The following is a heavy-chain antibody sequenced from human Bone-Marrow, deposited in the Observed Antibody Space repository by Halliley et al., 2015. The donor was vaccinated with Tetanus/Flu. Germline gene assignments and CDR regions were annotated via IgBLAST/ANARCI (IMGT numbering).Heavy chain of an antibody. V-gene: IGHV4-59*01. J-gene: IGHJ4*02. CDR3: ARAPPFDYDLDVRGIHNVDH. D-gene: IGHD3-22*01. Sequence: TLSLTCTVSGGSISTYYWSWIRQPPGKGLEWIGCIYYSGTTNYNPSLKSRVTISVDTSKSQFSLKLASVTAADTAVYYCARAPPFDYDLDVRGIHNVDHWGQGTLVTVSS. CDR2: IYYSGTT. CDR1: GGSISTYY.